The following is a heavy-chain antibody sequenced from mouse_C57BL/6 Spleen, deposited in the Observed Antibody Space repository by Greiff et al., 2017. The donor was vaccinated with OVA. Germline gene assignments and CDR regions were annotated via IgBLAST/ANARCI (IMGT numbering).Heavy chain of an antibody. CDR3: ARYASDGYYNAMDY. CDR2: ISNLAYSI. D-gene: IGHD2-3*01. Sequence: DVMLVESGGGLVQPGGSLKLSCAASGFTFSDYGMAWVRQAPRKGPEWVAFISNLAYSIYYADTVTGRFTISRENAKNTLYLEMSSLRSEDTAMYYCARYASDGYYNAMDYWGQGTSVTVSS. V-gene: IGHV5-15*01. J-gene: IGHJ4*01. CDR1: GFTFSDYG.